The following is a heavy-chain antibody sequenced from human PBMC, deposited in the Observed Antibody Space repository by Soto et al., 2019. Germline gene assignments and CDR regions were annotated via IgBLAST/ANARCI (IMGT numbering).Heavy chain of an antibody. CDR2: ISTSSTTI. Sequence: EVQLVESGGGLVQPGGSLRLSCAASGLTFSSYSMNWVRQAPGKGLEWVSDISTSSTTIHYADSVKGRFIISRDNAKNSLYLQMNSLRAEDTAVYYCVMGYYFDYWGQGTLVTVSS. V-gene: IGHV3-48*01. CDR3: VMGYYFDY. CDR1: GLTFSSYS. J-gene: IGHJ4*02. D-gene: IGHD2-8*01.